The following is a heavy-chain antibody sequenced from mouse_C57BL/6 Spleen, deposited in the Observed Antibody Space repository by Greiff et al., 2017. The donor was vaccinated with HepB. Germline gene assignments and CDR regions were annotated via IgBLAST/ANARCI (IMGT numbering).Heavy chain of an antibody. CDR2: IYPGDGDT. D-gene: IGHD2-4*01. CDR1: GYAFSSSW. J-gene: IGHJ4*01. Sequence: VQRVESGPELVKPGASVKISCKASGYAFSSSWMNWVKQRPGKGLEWIGRIYPGDGDTNYNGKFKGKATLTADKSSSTAYMQLSSLTSEDSAVYFCARSPIYYDYDGRSYYAMDYWGQGTSVTVSS. CDR3: ARSPIYYDYDGRSYYAMDY. V-gene: IGHV1-82*01.